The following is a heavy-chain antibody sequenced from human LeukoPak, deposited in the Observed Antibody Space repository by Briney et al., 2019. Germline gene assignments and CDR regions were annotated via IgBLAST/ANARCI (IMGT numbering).Heavy chain of an antibody. J-gene: IGHJ4*02. D-gene: IGHD3-22*01. Sequence: SETLSLTCTVSGGSISSGSYYWSWIRQPAGKGLEWIGRIYTSGSTNYNPSLKSRVTISVDTSKNQFSLKLSSVTAADTAVYYCARYYYDSSGYYTPTFGYWGQGTLVTVSS. CDR3: ARYYYDSSGYYTPTFGY. CDR2: IYTSGST. CDR1: GGSISSGSYY. V-gene: IGHV4-61*02.